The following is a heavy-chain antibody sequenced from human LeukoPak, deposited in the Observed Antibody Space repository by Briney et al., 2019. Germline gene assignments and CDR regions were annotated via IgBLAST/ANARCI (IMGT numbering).Heavy chain of an antibody. CDR2: VDPEDGET. V-gene: IGHV1-69-2*01. J-gene: IGHJ5*02. D-gene: IGHD3-10*01. CDR1: GYTFTDYY. CDR3: ATVPPYHYGSGSSHSFDP. Sequence: ATVKISCKVSGYTFTDYYMHWVQQAPGKGLEWMGLVDPEDGETIYAEKFQGRVTITADTSTDTAYMALSILRSEATAVYYCATVPPYHYGSGSSHSFDPWGQGTLVTVSS.